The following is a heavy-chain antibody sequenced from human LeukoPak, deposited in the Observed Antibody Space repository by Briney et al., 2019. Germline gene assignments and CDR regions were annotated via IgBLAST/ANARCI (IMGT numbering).Heavy chain of an antibody. CDR2: ITGSGGST. CDR1: GFLVSSKY. V-gene: IGHV3-23*01. Sequence: GGSLRLSCAASGFLVSSKYMSWVRQAPGKGLEWVSVITGSGGSTFYADSVKGRFTISRDNSKNTLFLQMNSLRAEDTAVYYCAKPYAGYNFGSFDYWGQGTLVTVSS. CDR3: AKPYAGYNFGSFDY. D-gene: IGHD5-18*01. J-gene: IGHJ4*02.